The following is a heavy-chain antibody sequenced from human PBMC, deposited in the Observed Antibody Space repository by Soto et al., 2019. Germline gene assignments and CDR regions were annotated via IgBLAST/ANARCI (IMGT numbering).Heavy chain of an antibody. CDR1: GGSFSGYY. J-gene: IGHJ4*02. CDR3: ARVNRGFDY. Sequence: SETLSLTCAVYGGSFSGYYWSWIRQPPGKGLEWIGEINHSGSTNYNPSLKSRVTISVDTSKNQFSLKLSSVTAADTAVYYCARVNRGFDYWGQGTLVTVSS. V-gene: IGHV4-34*01. CDR2: INHSGST.